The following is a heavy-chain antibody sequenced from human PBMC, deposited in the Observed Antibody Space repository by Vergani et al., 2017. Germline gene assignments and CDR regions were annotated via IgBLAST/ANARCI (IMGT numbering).Heavy chain of an antibody. J-gene: IGHJ4*02. CDR1: GYTFTGYY. D-gene: IGHD1-26*01. CDR3: ASGSGSYPGY. Sequence: SCKASGYTFTGYYMHWVRQAPGPGLEWMGWFNPNSGGTNYAQKFQGRITMTRDTSISTAYMELSRLRSDDTAVYYCASGSGSYPGYWGQGTLVTVSS. CDR2: FNPNSGGT. V-gene: IGHV1-2*02.